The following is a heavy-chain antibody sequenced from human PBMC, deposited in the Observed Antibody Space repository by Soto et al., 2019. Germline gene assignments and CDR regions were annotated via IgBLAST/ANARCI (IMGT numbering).Heavy chain of an antibody. D-gene: IGHD3-16*01. J-gene: IGHJ5*02. CDR3: ARVGGINWFDP. CDR1: GGSISSGGYY. V-gene: IGHV4-31*03. Sequence: QVQLQESGPGLVKPSQTLSLTCTVSGGSISSGGYYWSWIRQHPGKGLEWIGYIYYSGSTYYNPSLKSRVTISVDTYKNPLSLKLSSVTAADTAVYYCARVGGINWFDPWGQGTLVTVSS. CDR2: IYYSGST.